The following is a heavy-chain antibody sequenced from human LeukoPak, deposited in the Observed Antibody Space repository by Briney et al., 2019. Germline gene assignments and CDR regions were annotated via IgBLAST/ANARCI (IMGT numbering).Heavy chain of an antibody. J-gene: IGHJ3*02. CDR3: VKSAGFDWLSPLDAFDI. CDR2: ISSSGGST. Sequence: PGGSLRLSRSASGFTFSRYAMHWVRQAPGKGLEYVSAISSSGGSTYYADSVKGRFTISRDNSKDTLYLQMSSLRAEDTTVYYCVKSAGFDWLSPLDAFDIWGQGTMVTVSS. CDR1: GFTFSRYA. V-gene: IGHV3-64D*06. D-gene: IGHD3-9*01.